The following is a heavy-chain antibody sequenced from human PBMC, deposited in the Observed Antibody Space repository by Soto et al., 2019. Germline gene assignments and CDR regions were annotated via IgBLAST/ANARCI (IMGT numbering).Heavy chain of an antibody. CDR2: ISAYNGNT. Sequence: QAQLVQSGAEVNKPGASVKVSCKASGYTFTTYGISWVRQAPGRGLEWMGWISAYNGNTKDAQKFQDRVTMTTDAFTSTAYMELRSVTSDDTAVYYCARDREAARPGWFDPWGQGTLVTVSS. D-gene: IGHD6-6*01. V-gene: IGHV1-18*04. CDR3: ARDREAARPGWFDP. CDR1: GYTFTTYG. J-gene: IGHJ5*02.